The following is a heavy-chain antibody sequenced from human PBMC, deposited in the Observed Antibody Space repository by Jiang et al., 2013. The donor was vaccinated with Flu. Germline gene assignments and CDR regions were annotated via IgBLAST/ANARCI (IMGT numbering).Heavy chain of an antibody. CDR2: IDPSDSYT. CDR3: ARSAGGDILTSYYKGDS. D-gene: IGHD3-9*01. J-gene: IGHJ5*01. Sequence: GAEVKKPGESLRISCKGSGYSFTSYWISWVRQMPGKGLEWMGRIDPSDSYTNYSPSFQGHVTISADKSISTAYLQWSSLKASDTAMYYCARSAGGDILTSYYKGDSWGQGTLVTVSS. V-gene: IGHV5-10-1*01. CDR1: GYSFTSYW.